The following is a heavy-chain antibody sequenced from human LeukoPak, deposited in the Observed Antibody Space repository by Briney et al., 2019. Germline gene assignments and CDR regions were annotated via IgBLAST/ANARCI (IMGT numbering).Heavy chain of an antibody. Sequence: GGSLRLSCAASGFTFSSYSMHWVRQAPGQGLEWVAVISYDGGNKYYADSVKGRFTISRDNSKNTLYLQMNSLRAEDTAVYYCASANDFWSGLSDYWGQGSLVTVSS. V-gene: IGHV3-30-3*01. J-gene: IGHJ4*02. D-gene: IGHD3-3*01. CDR3: ASANDFWSGLSDY. CDR1: GFTFSSYS. CDR2: ISYDGGNK.